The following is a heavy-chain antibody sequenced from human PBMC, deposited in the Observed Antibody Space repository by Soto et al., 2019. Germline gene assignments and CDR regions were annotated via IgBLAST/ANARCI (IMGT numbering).Heavy chain of an antibody. J-gene: IGHJ4*02. V-gene: IGHV5-51*01. CDR3: AIHQGYSYGYWHSDY. CDR1: GYSFTSYW. Sequence: PGESLKISCKGSGYSFTSYWIGWVRQMPGKGLEWMGIIYPGDSDTRYSPSFQGQVTISADKSISTAYLQWSSLKASDTAMYYCAIHQGYSYGYWHSDYWGQGTLVTVSS. D-gene: IGHD5-18*01. CDR2: IYPGDSDT.